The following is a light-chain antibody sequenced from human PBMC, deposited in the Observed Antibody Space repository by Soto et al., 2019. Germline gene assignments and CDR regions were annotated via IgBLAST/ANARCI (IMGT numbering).Light chain of an antibody. V-gene: IGLV2-14*01. CDR1: SSDVGAHDF. J-gene: IGLJ2*01. Sequence: QSALTQPASVSGSPGQSITISCSGTSSDVGAHDFVSWYQHHPDKAPKVIIFEVTTRPSGVSDRFSGSKTGNTASLTISGLPADDEADYYCNSYTRSKTVIFGGGTKLTVL. CDR2: EVT. CDR3: NSYTRSKTVI.